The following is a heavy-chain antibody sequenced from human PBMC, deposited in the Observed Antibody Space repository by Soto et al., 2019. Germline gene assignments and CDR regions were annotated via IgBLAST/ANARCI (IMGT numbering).Heavy chain of an antibody. CDR2: IYYRGTT. Sequence: PSETLSLTCSVSGVSTSNHYWTWIRKPPGQGPEWIGCIYYRGTTNYNASFNSRVTISVDTSKNQFSLKLTSVTTADTAVHYCARGGGSPYHDHEFDYWGQGILVTVSS. D-gene: IGHD2-2*01. CDR1: GVSTSNHY. CDR3: ARGGGSPYHDHEFDY. V-gene: IGHV4-59*11. J-gene: IGHJ4*02.